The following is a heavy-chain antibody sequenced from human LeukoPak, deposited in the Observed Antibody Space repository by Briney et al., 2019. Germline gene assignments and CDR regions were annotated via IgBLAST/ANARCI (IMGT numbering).Heavy chain of an antibody. Sequence: PSETLSLTCTVAGGSISSYYWSWIRQPPGKGLEWIGYISYSGSTNYDPSLKSRVTISVDTSKNQFSLKLSSVTAADTAVYYCARERTSGYSYYFDYWGQGTLVNVSS. J-gene: IGHJ4*02. CDR1: GGSISSYY. CDR3: ARERTSGYSYYFDY. D-gene: IGHD3-22*01. V-gene: IGHV4-59*01. CDR2: ISYSGST.